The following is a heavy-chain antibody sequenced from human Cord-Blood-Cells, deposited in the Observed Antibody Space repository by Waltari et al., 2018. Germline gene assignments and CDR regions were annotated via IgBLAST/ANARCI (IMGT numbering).Heavy chain of an antibody. CDR3: ASSIVGATFYYYYGMDV. Sequence: QVQLVQSGAEVKKPGSSVKFSCKASGGTFSSYAISWMRQATGPGLEWMGGIIPIFGTANYAQKFQGRVTITADESTSTAYMELSSLRSEDTAVYYCASSIVGATFYYYYGMDVWGQGTTVTVSS. CDR1: GGTFSSYA. V-gene: IGHV1-69*01. CDR2: IIPIFGTA. D-gene: IGHD1-26*01. J-gene: IGHJ6*02.